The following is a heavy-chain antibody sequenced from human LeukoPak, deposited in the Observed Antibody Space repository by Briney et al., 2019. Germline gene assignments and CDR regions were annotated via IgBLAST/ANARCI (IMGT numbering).Heavy chain of an antibody. Sequence: GGSLRLSCAVSGYSVSVYYMSWVRQAPGKGLEWLSVIYNGDTTYYADSVKGRFTISGDNSGNTVNLQMNSLRAEDTAVYYCARDPRYSSSWLTYYYYYGMDVWGQGTTVTVSS. V-gene: IGHV3-53*01. J-gene: IGHJ6*02. CDR2: IYNGDTT. CDR1: GYSVSVYY. CDR3: ARDPRYSSSWLTYYYYYGMDV. D-gene: IGHD6-13*01.